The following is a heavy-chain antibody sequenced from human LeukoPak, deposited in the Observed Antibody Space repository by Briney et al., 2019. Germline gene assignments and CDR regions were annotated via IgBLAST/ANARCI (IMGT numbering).Heavy chain of an antibody. CDR3: ARDWNYGIDY. D-gene: IGHD1-7*01. Sequence: GGSLRLSCAASGFTFSKTWMSWVRQAPGKGLEWVANIKVDGSERYYVDSVKGRFTISRDNAKNSLYLQMNSLRAEDTAIYYCARDWNYGIDYWGQGTLVTVSS. CDR1: GFTFSKTW. J-gene: IGHJ4*02. CDR2: IKVDGSER. V-gene: IGHV3-7*01.